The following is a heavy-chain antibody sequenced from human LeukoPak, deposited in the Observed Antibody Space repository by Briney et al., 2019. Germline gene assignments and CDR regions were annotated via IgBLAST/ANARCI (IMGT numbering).Heavy chain of an antibody. D-gene: IGHD2-21*02. CDR3: ARRGCGGDCYSAH. J-gene: IGHJ4*02. CDR2: INPNSGGT. V-gene: IGHV1-2*02. Sequence: ASVKVSCKASGYTFTGYYMHWVRQAPGQGLEWMGWINPNSGGTNYAQKFQGRVTMTRDTSISTAYMELTSLRSEDTAVYYCARRGCGGDCYSAHWGQGTLVTVSS. CDR1: GYTFTGYY.